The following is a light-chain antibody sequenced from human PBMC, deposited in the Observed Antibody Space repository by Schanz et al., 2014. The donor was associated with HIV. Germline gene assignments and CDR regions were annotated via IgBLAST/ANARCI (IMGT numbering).Light chain of an antibody. V-gene: IGLV1-40*01. CDR3: QSYDSSLSGAV. CDR1: SSNIGADYD. J-gene: IGLJ2*01. Sequence: QSVLTQPPSVSGAPGQRVAISCTGNSSNIGADYDVHWDQQLPGTAPKLLIYGNSNRPSGVPDRFSGSKSGTSASLAITGLQAEDEADYYCQSYDSSLSGAVFGGGTKLTVL. CDR2: GNS.